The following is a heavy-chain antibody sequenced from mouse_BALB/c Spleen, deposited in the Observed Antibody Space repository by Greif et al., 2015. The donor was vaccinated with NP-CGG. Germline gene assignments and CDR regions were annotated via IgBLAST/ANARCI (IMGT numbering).Heavy chain of an antibody. D-gene: IGHD1-1*01. Sequence: EVNVVESGGGLGQPGGSRKLSCAASGFTFSDYGMAWVRQAPGKGPEWVAFISNLAYSIYYADTVTGRFTISRENAKNTLYLEMSSLRSEDTAMYYCARDYYGSSYWYFDVWGAGTTVTVSS. J-gene: IGHJ1*01. CDR1: GFTFSDYG. V-gene: IGHV5-15*02. CDR3: ARDYYGSSYWYFDV. CDR2: ISNLAYSI.